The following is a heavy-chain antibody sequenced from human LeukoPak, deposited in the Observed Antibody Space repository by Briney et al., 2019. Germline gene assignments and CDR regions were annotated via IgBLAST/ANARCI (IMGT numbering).Heavy chain of an antibody. V-gene: IGHV4-4*07. CDR1: GGSISSYY. CDR3: ARVNGDYVGVTFYNWFDP. D-gene: IGHD4-17*01. CDR2: IYTSGST. J-gene: IGHJ5*02. Sequence: PSETLSLTCTVSGGSISSYYWSWIRQPAGKGLEWIGRIYTSGSTNYNPSLKSRVTMSVDTSKNQFSLKLSSVTAADTAVYYCARVNGDYVGVTFYNWFDPWGQGTLVTVSS.